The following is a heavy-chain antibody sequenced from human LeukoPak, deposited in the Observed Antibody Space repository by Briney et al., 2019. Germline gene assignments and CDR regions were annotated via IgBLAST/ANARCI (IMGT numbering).Heavy chain of an antibody. CDR1: GFTFDDYG. V-gene: IGHV3-20*04. CDR3: AKSGLNRFDY. D-gene: IGHD2-15*01. Sequence: GGSLRLSCAASGFTFDDYGMSWVRQAPGKGLEWVSGINWNGGSTGYADSVKGRVTISRDNSKNTLYLQMNSLRGEDTAVYYCAKSGLNRFDYWGQGTLVTVSS. J-gene: IGHJ4*02. CDR2: INWNGGST.